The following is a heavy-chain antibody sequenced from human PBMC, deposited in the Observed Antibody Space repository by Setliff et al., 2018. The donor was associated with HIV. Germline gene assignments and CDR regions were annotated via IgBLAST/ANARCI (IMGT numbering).Heavy chain of an antibody. D-gene: IGHD2-15*01. J-gene: IGHJ4*02. CDR1: GYTFTSYD. V-gene: IGHV1-8*02. CDR3: ARGLPDCSGGNCYPYRFDY. Sequence: GASVKVSCKASGYTFTSYDINWVRQATGQGLEWMGWMNPNSGNTGYAQKFQGRVTMTRNTSISTAYMELSSLRSEDTAVYYCARGLPDCSGGNCYPYRFDYWGQGTLVTVSS. CDR2: MNPNSGNT.